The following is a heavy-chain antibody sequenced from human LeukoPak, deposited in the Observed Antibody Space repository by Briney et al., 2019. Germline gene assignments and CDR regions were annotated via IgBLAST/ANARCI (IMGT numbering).Heavy chain of an antibody. CDR3: ARDRGPTGYYDSSGPPFDY. CDR2: IIPIFGTA. Sequence: RASVKVSCKASGGTFSSYAISWVRQAPGQGLEWMGGIIPIFGTANYAQKFQGRVTITADESTSTAYMELSSLRSEDTAVHYCARDRGPTGYYDSSGPPFDYWGQGTLVTVSS. D-gene: IGHD3-22*01. J-gene: IGHJ4*02. V-gene: IGHV1-69*13. CDR1: GGTFSSYA.